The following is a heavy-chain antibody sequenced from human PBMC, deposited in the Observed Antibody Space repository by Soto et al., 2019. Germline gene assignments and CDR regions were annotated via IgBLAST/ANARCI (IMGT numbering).Heavy chain of an antibody. CDR1: GGAISSNSYY. V-gene: IGHV4-39*01. D-gene: IGHD3-16*01. J-gene: IGHJ6*02. Sequence: SETLSLTCTVSGGAISSNSYYWAWIRQPPGKGLERIGNIYYSGTTYYNPSLKSRVTISVVTSKIQFSLKLSSVTAADTAVYYCARHKGGYYSGVDVWGQGTMVTVSS. CDR2: IYYSGTT. CDR3: ARHKGGYYSGVDV.